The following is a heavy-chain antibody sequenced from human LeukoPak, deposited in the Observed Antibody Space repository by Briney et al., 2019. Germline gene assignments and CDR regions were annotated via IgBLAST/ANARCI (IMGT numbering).Heavy chain of an antibody. J-gene: IGHJ4*02. Sequence: ASVKVSCKASGGTFSSYAISWVRQAPGQGLEWMGGIIPIFGTANYAQKFQGRVTITADESTSTAYMELSSLRSDDTAVYYCARDSHYDSSGPLPGYWGQGTLVTVSS. CDR3: ARDSHYDSSGPLPGY. V-gene: IGHV1-69*13. D-gene: IGHD3-22*01. CDR1: GGTFSSYA. CDR2: IIPIFGTA.